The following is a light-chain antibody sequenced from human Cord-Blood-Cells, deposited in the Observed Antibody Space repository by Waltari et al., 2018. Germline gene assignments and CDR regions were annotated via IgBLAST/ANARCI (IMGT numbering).Light chain of an antibody. Sequence: DIVMTQYPDSLAVSLGERATINCKSSQSVLYSSNNKNYLAWYQQKPGQLPKLLIYWASTRESGVPDRFSGSGSGTDFTLTISSLQAEDVAVYYCQQYYSTPLYSFGQGTKLEIK. V-gene: IGKV4-1*01. CDR1: QSVLYSSNNKNY. CDR3: QQYYSTPLYS. CDR2: WAS. J-gene: IGKJ2*03.